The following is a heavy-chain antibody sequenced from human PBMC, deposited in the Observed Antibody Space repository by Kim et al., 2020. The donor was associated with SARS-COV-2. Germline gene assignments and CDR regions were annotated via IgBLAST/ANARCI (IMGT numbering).Heavy chain of an antibody. D-gene: IGHD2-15*01. V-gene: IGHV1-3*01. Sequence: ASVKVSCKASGYTFTSYAMHWVRQAPGQRLEWMGWINAGNGNTKYSQKFQGRVTITRDTSASTAYMELSSLRSEDTAVYYCARLLLRYCSGGSCYSRADAFDIWGQGTMVTVSS. CDR2: INAGNGNT. J-gene: IGHJ3*02. CDR3: ARLLLRYCSGGSCYSRADAFDI. CDR1: GYTFTSYA.